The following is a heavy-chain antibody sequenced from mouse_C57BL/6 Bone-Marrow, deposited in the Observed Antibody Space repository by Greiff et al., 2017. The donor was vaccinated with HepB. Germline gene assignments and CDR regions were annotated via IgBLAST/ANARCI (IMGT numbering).Heavy chain of an antibody. J-gene: IGHJ2*01. CDR1: GFTFSSYG. D-gene: IGHD1-1*01. CDR2: ISSGGSYT. CDR3: ARPHYYGSSYSFDY. Sequence: EVNLVESGGDLVKPGGSLKLSCAASGFTFSSYGMSWVRQTPDKRLEWVATISSGGSYTYYPDSVKGRFTISRDNAKNTLYLQMSSLKSEDTAMYYCARPHYYGSSYSFDYWGQGTTLTVSS. V-gene: IGHV5-6*01.